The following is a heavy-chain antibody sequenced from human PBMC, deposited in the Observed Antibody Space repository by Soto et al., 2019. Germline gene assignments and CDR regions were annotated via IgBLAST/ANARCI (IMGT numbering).Heavy chain of an antibody. CDR1: GFIFKMYW. CDR3: TRGPRPTSIGTGAF. J-gene: IGHJ4*02. D-gene: IGHD3-10*01. V-gene: IGHV3-74*01. Sequence: GSLRLSCETSGFIFKMYWMHWVRQVPGQGPQWVARITDDGSTTYYAASVEGRFTISRDNAKNALYLQMTSLRPDDTAVYYCTRGPRPTSIGTGAFRGQGTQVTVSS. CDR2: ITDDGSTT.